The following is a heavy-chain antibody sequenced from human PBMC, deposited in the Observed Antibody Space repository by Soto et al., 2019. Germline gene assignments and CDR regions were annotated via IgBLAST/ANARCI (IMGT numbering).Heavy chain of an antibody. CDR2: IWYDGSNK. D-gene: IGHD4-17*01. V-gene: IGHV3-33*08. J-gene: IGHJ6*02. CDR1: GFTFSSYG. Sequence: GGSLRLSCAASGFTFSSYGMHWVRQAPGKGLEWVAVIWYDGSNKYYADSVKGRFTISRDNSKNTLYLQMNSLRAEDTAVYYCARRGNDYGDYVDYYYYGMDVWGQGTTVTVSS. CDR3: ARRGNDYGDYVDYYYYGMDV.